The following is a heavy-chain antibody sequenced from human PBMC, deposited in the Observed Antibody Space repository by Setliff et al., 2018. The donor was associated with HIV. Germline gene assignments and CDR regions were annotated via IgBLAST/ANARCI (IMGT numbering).Heavy chain of an antibody. J-gene: IGHJ5*02. Sequence: PGGSLRLSCAASGFTFSGSTTHWVRQASGKGLEWVGRIGSKANSYATAYAASVKGRFTTSREDSKNTAYLQMNSLKTEDTAVYYCKADSSGYPWGQGTLVTVSS. V-gene: IGHV3-73*01. CDR1: GFTFSGST. D-gene: IGHD3-22*01. CDR2: IGSKANSYAT. CDR3: KADSSGYP.